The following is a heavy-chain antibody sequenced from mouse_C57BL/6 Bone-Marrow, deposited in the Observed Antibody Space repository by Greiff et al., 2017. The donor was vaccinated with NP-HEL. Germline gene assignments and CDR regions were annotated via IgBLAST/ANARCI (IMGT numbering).Heavy chain of an antibody. D-gene: IGHD3-2*02. CDR1: GFSFNTYA. CDR3: VKHLRLSYDMDY. Sequence: DVHLVESGGGLVQPKGSLKLSCAASGFSFNTYAMNWVRQAPGKGLEWVARIRSKSNNYATYYADSVKDRFTISRDDSESMLYLQMNNLKTEDTAMYYCVKHLRLSYDMDYWGQGTSVTVSS. CDR2: IRSKSNNYAT. V-gene: IGHV10-1*01. J-gene: IGHJ4*01.